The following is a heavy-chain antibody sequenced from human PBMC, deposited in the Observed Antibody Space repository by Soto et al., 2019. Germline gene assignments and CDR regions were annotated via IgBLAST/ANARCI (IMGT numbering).Heavy chain of an antibody. V-gene: IGHV3-7*03. J-gene: IGHJ2*01. CDR2: IKTDASEK. D-gene: IGHD3-10*01. CDR3: ARDPGYGSASSVNQQVNW. CDR1: GFTLRSYW. Sequence: GGSLRLSCAASGFTLRSYWMSWVRQAPGKGLEWLATIKTDASEKKYVDSVKGRFTVSRDNAKNSLYLQMDSLRAEDTAVYYCARDPGYGSASSVNQQVNWWGRGTLETVS.